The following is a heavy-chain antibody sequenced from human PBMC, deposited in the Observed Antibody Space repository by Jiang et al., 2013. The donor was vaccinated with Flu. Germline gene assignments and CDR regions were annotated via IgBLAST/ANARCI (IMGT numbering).Heavy chain of an antibody. CDR3: TTSPYCSGGVCLDY. CDR2: IKGKTDGGTT. Sequence: PGESLRLSCAASGFTFSNAWMYWVRQAPGKGLEWVGRIKGKTDGGTTDYAAPVKGRFTISRDDSKNTLYLQMNSLKTEDTAVYICTTSPYCSGGVCLDYWGLGTLVTVSS. CDR1: GFTFSNAW. D-gene: IGHD2-8*02. V-gene: IGHV3-15*01. J-gene: IGHJ4*02.